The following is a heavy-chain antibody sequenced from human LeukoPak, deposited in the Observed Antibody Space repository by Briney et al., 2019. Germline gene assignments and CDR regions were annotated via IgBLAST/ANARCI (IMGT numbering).Heavy chain of an antibody. CDR2: INAGNGNT. J-gene: IGHJ4*02. CDR1: GYTFTSYA. CDR3: ARDGVVRRQQWPRGPADY. V-gene: IGHV1-3*01. Sequence: ASVKVSCKASGYTFTSYAMHWVRQAPGQRLEWMGWINAGNGNTKYSQKFQGRVTITRDTSASTAYMELSSLRSEDTAVYYCARDGVVRRQQWPRGPADYWGQGTLVTVSS. D-gene: IGHD6-19*01.